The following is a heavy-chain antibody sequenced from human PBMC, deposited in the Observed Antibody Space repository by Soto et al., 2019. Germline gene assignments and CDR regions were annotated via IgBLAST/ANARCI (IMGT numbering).Heavy chain of an antibody. CDR2: VFGGGHT. J-gene: IGHJ5*02. CDR3: SCQSPLAGWLDP. CDR1: GFTVSHNY. V-gene: IGHV3-53*01. Sequence: EVQLVESGGTLIPPGGSLRLSCAASGFTVSHNYMSWVRLAPGKGLEWVSSVFGGGHTTYADSVKGRFSVSRDNSVNTFYLQMTGLRSDDTAVYYCSCQSPLAGWLDPWGQGTLVTVSS.